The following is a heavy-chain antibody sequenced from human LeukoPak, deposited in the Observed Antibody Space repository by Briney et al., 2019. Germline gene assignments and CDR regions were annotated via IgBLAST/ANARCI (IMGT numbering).Heavy chain of an antibody. D-gene: IGHD3-9*01. Sequence: SETLSLTCTVSGGSISSSSYYWGWIRQPPGKGLEWIGSIYYSGSTYYNPSLKSRVTISVDTSKNQFSLKLSSVTAADTAVYYCAAVLRYFDWLLWHDAFDIWGQGTMVTVSS. CDR3: AAVLRYFDWLLWHDAFDI. CDR1: GGSISSSSYY. V-gene: IGHV4-39*01. J-gene: IGHJ3*02. CDR2: IYYSGST.